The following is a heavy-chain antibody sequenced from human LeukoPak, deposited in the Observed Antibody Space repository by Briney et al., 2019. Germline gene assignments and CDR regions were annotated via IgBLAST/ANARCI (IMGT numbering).Heavy chain of an antibody. J-gene: IGHJ5*02. CDR1: GFTFSDYY. V-gene: IGHV4-38-2*01. CDR2: IYYSGST. D-gene: IGHD2-2*01. Sequence: LRLSCAASGFTFSDYYMNWIRQPPGKGLEWIGSIYYSGSTYYNPSLKSRVTISVDTSKNQFSLKLSSVTAADTAVYYCARAPAYCSSTSCYGNWFDPWGQGTLVTVSS. CDR3: ARAPAYCSSTSCYGNWFDP.